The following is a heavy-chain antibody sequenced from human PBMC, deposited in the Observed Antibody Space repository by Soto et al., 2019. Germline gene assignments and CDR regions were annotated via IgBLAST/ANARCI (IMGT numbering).Heavy chain of an antibody. D-gene: IGHD3-10*01. CDR3: VKGSPDGSYFGAFDY. J-gene: IGHJ4*02. CDR2: ISGSAGST. V-gene: IGHV3-23*01. CDR1: GLTFSTYS. Sequence: GGSLRLSCAASGLTFSTYSMTWVRQAPGKGLEWVSSISGSAGSTYYADSVKGRFTISRDNSKNMLYLQMNSLRAGDTAVYYCVKGSPDGSYFGAFDYWGQGTLVTVSS.